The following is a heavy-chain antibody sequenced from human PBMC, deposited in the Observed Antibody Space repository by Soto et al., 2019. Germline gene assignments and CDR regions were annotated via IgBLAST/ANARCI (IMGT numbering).Heavy chain of an antibody. J-gene: IGHJ5*02. CDR1: GYTFTSYD. CDR2: MNPNSGNT. V-gene: IGHV1-8*01. CDR3: ARERSAAGTGWFDP. Sequence: QVQLVQSGAEVKKPGASVKVSCKASGYTFTSYDINWVRQATGQGLEWMGWMNPNSGNTGYAQKCXGXVXXTRNTSISTAYRELSSLRSEDTAVYFCARERSAAGTGWFDPWGQGTLVTVSS. D-gene: IGHD6-13*01.